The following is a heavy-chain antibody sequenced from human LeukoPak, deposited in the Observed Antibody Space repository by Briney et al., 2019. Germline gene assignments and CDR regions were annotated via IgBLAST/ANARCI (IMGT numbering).Heavy chain of an antibody. D-gene: IGHD4-11*01. Sequence: TGGSLRLSCAASGFTFSSYSMNWVRQAPGKGLEWVSYISSSSSTIYYADSVKGRFTISRDNAKNSLYLQMNSLRAEDTAVYYCARDRNRRPEGWCGPWGQGTLVTVFS. CDR2: ISSSSSTI. CDR1: GFTFSSYS. CDR3: ARDRNRRPEGWCGP. V-gene: IGHV3-48*01. J-gene: IGHJ5*02.